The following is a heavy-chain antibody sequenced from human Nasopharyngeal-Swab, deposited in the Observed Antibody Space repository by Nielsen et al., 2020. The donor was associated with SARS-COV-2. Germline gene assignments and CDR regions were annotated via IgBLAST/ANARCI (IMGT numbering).Heavy chain of an antibody. Sequence: SETLSLTCAVYGGSFSGFYWNWIRQAPGKGLEWIGEINHNERTNYNPSLKSRIAMLVDTSKNQVSLKVSSVSGGDTAVYYCARAGRVGDAYTGLDVWGQGTTVTVSS. D-gene: IGHD5-24*01. CDR3: ARAGRVGDAYTGLDV. J-gene: IGHJ6*02. CDR2: INHNERT. V-gene: IGHV4-34*01. CDR1: GGSFSGFY.